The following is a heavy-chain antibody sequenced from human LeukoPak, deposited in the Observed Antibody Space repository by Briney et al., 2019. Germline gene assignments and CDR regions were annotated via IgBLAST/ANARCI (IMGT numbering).Heavy chain of an antibody. CDR3: ARDRSYYDSSGYHRVDY. D-gene: IGHD3-22*01. Sequence: GGSLRLSCAASGFTFSSYGMHWVRQAPGKGLEWVAVISYDGSNKYYADSVKGRFTISRDNSKNTLYLQMNSLRAEDTAVYYCARDRSYYDSSGYHRVDYWGQGTLVTVSS. CDR1: GFTFSSYG. CDR2: ISYDGSNK. J-gene: IGHJ4*02. V-gene: IGHV3-30*03.